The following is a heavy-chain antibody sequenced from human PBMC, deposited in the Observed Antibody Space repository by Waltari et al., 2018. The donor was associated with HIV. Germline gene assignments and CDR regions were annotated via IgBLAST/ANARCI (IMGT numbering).Heavy chain of an antibody. D-gene: IGHD6-6*01. V-gene: IGHV3-74*01. Sequence: EVQLVESGGGLVQPGGSLRLSCGASGFTFRRYWMHWVRQAPGKGLVWVSRIESDGASTNYADSVKGXVTISRDNAKNTLSLQMNSLSVEDTAVYYCVRAGRSSDGFDVWGQGTMVTVSS. J-gene: IGHJ3*01. CDR1: GFTFRRYW. CDR2: IESDGAST. CDR3: VRAGRSSDGFDV.